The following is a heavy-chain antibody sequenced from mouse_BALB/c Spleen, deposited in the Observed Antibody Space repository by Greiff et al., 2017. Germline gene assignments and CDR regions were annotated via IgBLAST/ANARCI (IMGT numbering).Heavy chain of an antibody. CDR1: GYTFTDYN. CDR2: IYPYNGGT. CDR3: ARVTTEYFDV. J-gene: IGHJ1*01. D-gene: IGHD1-1*01. Sequence: VQLQQSGPELVKPGASVKISCKASGYTFTDYNMHWVKQSHGKSLEWIGYIYPYNGGTGYNQKFKSKATLTVDNSSSTAYMELRSLTSEDSAVYYCARVTTEYFDVWGAGTTVTVSS. V-gene: IGHV1S29*02.